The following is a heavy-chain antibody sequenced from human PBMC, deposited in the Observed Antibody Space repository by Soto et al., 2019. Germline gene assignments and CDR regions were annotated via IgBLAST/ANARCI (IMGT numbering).Heavy chain of an antibody. CDR1: GITISDYG. V-gene: IGHV3-30*03. D-gene: IGHD2-15*01. CDR2: ISNDGTNK. CDR3: VLGYCSGGHWCYLDY. Sequence: GGSLRLSCAASGITISDYGMHWVRQAPGKGPEWVAAISNDGTNKYYADSVKGRFTISRDNSKNTLYLQVNNLGPEDTALFYCVLGYCSGGHWCYLDYWGLGTLVTVSS. J-gene: IGHJ4*02.